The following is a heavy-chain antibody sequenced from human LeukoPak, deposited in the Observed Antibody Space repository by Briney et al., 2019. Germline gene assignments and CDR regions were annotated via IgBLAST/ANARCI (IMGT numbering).Heavy chain of an antibody. CDR2: IIPIFGTA. CDR3: ARVGSTDPGFDP. D-gene: IGHD2-15*01. CDR1: GGTFSSYA. Sequence: ASVKVSCKASGGTFSSYAISWVRQAPGQGLEWMGGIIPIFGTANYAQKFQGRVTITADESTSTAYMELSSLRSEDTAVYYCARVGSTDPGFDPWGQGTLVTVSS. J-gene: IGHJ5*02. V-gene: IGHV1-69*13.